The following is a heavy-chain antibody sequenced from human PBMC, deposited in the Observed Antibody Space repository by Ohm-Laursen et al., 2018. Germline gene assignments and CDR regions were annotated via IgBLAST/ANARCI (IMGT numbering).Heavy chain of an antibody. J-gene: IGHJ3*01. CDR3: ASSQSSSWYHAFDV. CDR2: FYHSGGT. CDR1: GASISSYY. V-gene: IGHV4-4*08. Sequence: SDTLSLTCSVSGASISSYYWTWIRQPPGKGLEWIGHFYHSGGTNNNPSFKSRVTISIDTSKNQFPLNLNSVTAADTAVYYCASSQSSSWYHAFDVWGQGTMVTVSS. D-gene: IGHD6-13*01.